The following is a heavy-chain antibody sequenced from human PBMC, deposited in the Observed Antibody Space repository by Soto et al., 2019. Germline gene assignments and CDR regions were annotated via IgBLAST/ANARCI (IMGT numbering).Heavy chain of an antibody. CDR2: INPSGGST. Sequence: ASVKVSCKASGYTFTSYYMHWVRQAPGQGLEWMGIINPSGGSTSYAQKFQGRVTMTRDTSTSTVYMELSSLRSEDTAVYYCAKSHGDYYYYYYYGMDVWAQGTTVTVSS. J-gene: IGHJ6*02. CDR1: GYTFTSYY. V-gene: IGHV1-46*01. CDR3: AKSHGDYYYYYYYGMDV. D-gene: IGHD4-17*01.